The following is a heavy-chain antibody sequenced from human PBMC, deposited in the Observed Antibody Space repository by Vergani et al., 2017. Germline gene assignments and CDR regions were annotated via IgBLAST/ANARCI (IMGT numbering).Heavy chain of an antibody. CDR2: INPSGGST. CDR3: ARDSRYGIAAAGYGMDV. Sequence: QVQLVQSGAEVKKPGSSVKVSCKASGGTFSSYAISWVRQAPGQGLEWMGIINPSGGSTSYAQKFQGRVTMTRDTSTSTVYMELSSLRSEDTAVYYCARDSRYGIAAAGYGMDVWGQGTTVTVSS. J-gene: IGHJ6*02. V-gene: IGHV1-46*01. D-gene: IGHD6-13*01. CDR1: GGTFSSYA.